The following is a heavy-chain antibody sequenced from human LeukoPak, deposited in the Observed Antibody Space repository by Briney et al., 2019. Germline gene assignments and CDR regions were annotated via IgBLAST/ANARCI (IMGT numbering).Heavy chain of an antibody. Sequence: SSETLSLTCTLSGGSISSGDYYWSWIRQPPGKGLEWIGYIYYSGSTYYNPSLKSRVTISVDTSKNQFSLKLSSVTAADTAVYYCARGGATIVDYYYYMDVWGKGTTVTVSS. V-gene: IGHV4-30-4*08. CDR3: ARGGATIVDYYYYMDV. D-gene: IGHD5-12*01. J-gene: IGHJ6*03. CDR2: IYYSGST. CDR1: GGSISSGDYY.